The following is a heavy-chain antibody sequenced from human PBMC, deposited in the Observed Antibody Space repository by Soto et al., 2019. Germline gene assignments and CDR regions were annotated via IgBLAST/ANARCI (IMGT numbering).Heavy chain of an antibody. V-gene: IGHV4-59*08. Sequence: SETLSLTCTVSGGSISSYYWSWLRQPPGKGLEWIGYIYYNGDTNYNPSLKSRVTMSVHTSKNQVSLNLSSVTAADTAVYYCARQPPATAAFDIWGQGTMVTVSS. J-gene: IGHJ3*02. D-gene: IGHD5-12*01. CDR1: GGSISSYY. CDR3: ARQPPATAAFDI. CDR2: IYYNGDT.